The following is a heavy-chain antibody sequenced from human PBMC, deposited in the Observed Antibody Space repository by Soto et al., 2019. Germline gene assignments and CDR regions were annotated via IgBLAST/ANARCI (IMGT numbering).Heavy chain of an antibody. V-gene: IGHV1-58*02. D-gene: IGHD4-17*01. J-gene: IGHJ3*02. CDR1: GYTFSSYS. Sequence: GASVKVSCKTSGYTFSSYSINWVRQARGQRLEWIGWIVVGSGNTNYAQKFQERVTITRDMSTSTAYMELSSLRSEDTAVYYCAADPGDYFAFDIWGQGTMVTVSS. CDR3: AADPGDYFAFDI. CDR2: IVVGSGNT.